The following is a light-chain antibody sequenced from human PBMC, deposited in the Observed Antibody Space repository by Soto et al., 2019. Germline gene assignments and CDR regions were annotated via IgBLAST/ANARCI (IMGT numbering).Light chain of an antibody. CDR1: QGIRNY. CDR2: GAS. V-gene: IGKV1-27*01. Sequence: DIQMTQSPSSLSAYVGDRVTITCRASQGIRNYLACYQQKPGRLPKILLFGASTLQSGVPARFSGSGSVTLFTLTINGLLPEDGAPDYCQTYYRATFTFGPGTKVDVK. J-gene: IGKJ3*01. CDR3: QTYYRATFT.